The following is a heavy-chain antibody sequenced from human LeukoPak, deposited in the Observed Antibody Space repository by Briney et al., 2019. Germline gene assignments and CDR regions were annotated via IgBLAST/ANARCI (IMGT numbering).Heavy chain of an antibody. CDR2: ISSNGGST. J-gene: IGHJ4*02. V-gene: IGHV3-64*01. CDR3: ARRGYTYAYDY. CDR1: GFTFSNFA. D-gene: IGHD5-18*01. Sequence: PGGSLRLSCAASGFTFSNFAVHWVRQAPGKGLEYVSAISSNGGSTYYANSVKGRFTISRDNSKNTLYLQMGSLRAEDRAVYYCARRGYTYAYDYWGQGTLVTVSS.